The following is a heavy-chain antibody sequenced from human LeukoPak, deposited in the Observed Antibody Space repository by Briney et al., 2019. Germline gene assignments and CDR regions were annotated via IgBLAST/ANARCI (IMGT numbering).Heavy chain of an antibody. CDR2: IYYSGNT. Sequence: SETLSLTCTVSGGSISNYYWSWIRQPPGKGLEWSGYIYYSGNTNYNPSLKSRVTISVDTSKNQFSLKLNSVTAADTAVYYCARVRYCSTNRCYDREFDNWGQGTLVTVSS. CDR3: ARVRYCSTNRCYDREFDN. J-gene: IGHJ4*02. CDR1: GGSISNYY. D-gene: IGHD2-2*01. V-gene: IGHV4-59*01.